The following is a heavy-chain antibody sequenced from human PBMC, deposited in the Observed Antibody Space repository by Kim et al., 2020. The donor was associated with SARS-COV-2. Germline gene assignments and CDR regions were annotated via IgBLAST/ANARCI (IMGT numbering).Heavy chain of an antibody. CDR3: ARAIDSSFNFDY. Sequence: SYSPSFQGQRPMHADKSISTAYLQWSSLKASDTAMYYCARAIDSSFNFDYWGQGTLVTVSS. J-gene: IGHJ4*02. V-gene: IGHV5-51*01. D-gene: IGHD3-22*01.